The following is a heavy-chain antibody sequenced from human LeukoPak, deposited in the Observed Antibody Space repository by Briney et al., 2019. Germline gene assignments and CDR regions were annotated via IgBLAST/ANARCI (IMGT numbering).Heavy chain of an antibody. Sequence: GGSLRLSCAASGLIVSSNYMTWVRQAPGKGLEWVSVIYSGGSIYYADSVKGRFTISRDNSKNTLYLQMNSLRAEDTAVYYCAKDLPGITIFGSFQHWGQGTLVTVSS. V-gene: IGHV3-53*05. D-gene: IGHD3-9*01. CDR1: GLIVSSNY. CDR3: AKDLPGITIFGSFQH. CDR2: IYSGGSI. J-gene: IGHJ1*01.